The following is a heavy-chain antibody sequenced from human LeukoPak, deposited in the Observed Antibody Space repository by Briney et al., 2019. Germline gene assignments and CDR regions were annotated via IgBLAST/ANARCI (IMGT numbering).Heavy chain of an antibody. V-gene: IGHV3-23*01. CDR2: ISGSGGST. J-gene: IGHJ4*02. CDR1: GFTFSSYA. D-gene: IGHD3-16*01. CDR3: AKNLRGGGAYFDY. Sequence: PGGSLRLSCAAPGFTFSSYAMSWVRQAPGKGLEWVSAISGSGGSTYYADSVKGRFTISRDNSQNTLYLQMNALRAEDTAVNYCAKNLRGGGAYFDYWGQGTLVTVSS.